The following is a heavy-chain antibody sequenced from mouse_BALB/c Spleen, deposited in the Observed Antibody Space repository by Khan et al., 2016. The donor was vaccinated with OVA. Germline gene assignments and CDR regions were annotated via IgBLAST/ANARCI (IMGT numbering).Heavy chain of an antibody. Sequence: LVESGPELVKPGASVKISCKASGYTFTDYYINWVKQKPGQGLEWIGWIYPGSGNTKYNEKFKDMATLTGDTSSSTAYMQLSSLTSEDTAVYFCARGGYYGNSLFDYWGQGTTLTVSS. CDR1: GYTFTDYY. CDR2: IYPGSGNT. CDR3: ARGGYYGNSLFDY. D-gene: IGHD1-1*01. J-gene: IGHJ2*01. V-gene: IGHV1-84*02.